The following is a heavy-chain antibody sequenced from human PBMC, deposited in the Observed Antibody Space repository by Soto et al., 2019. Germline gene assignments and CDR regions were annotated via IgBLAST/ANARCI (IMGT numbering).Heavy chain of an antibody. CDR3: AKVQEYYDISFVPHWFDP. D-gene: IGHD3-9*01. V-gene: IGHV3-23*01. CDR2: ISGSGGST. Sequence: PGGSLRLSCAASGFTFSSYAMSWVRQAPGKGLEWVSAISGSGGSTYYADSVKGRFTISRDNSKNTLYLQMNSLRAEDTAVYYCAKVQEYYDISFVPHWFDPWGQGTLVTVSS. J-gene: IGHJ5*02. CDR1: GFTFSSYA.